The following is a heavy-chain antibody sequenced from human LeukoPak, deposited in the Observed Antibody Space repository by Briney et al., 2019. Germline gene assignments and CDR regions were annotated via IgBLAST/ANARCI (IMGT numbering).Heavy chain of an antibody. V-gene: IGHV4-61*02. CDR1: GGSISSGSYY. D-gene: IGHD6-19*01. CDR2: IYTSGST. J-gene: IGHJ6*03. CDR3: ARRRMAGTSDYYYMDV. Sequence: SQTLSLTCTVSGGSISSGSYYWSWIRQPAGKGLEWIGRIYTSGSTNYNPSLKSRVTISVDTSKNQFSLKLSSVTAADTAVYYCARRRMAGTSDYYYMDVWSKGTTVTVSS.